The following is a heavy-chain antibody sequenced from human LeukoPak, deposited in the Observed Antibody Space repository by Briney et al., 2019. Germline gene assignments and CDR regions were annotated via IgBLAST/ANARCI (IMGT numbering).Heavy chain of an antibody. CDR2: ISSDGYSI. D-gene: IGHD2-15*01. J-gene: IGHJ3*01. Sequence: PGGSLRLSCAASGFTFSTYEMNWVRQAPGKGLEWVSFISSDGYSIYYADSVKGRFTISRDNAKNLLYLQMNSLRAEDTAVYYCARDHGLVAEPAFDVWGQGTMVTVSS. V-gene: IGHV3-48*03. CDR3: ARDHGLVAEPAFDV. CDR1: GFTFSTYE.